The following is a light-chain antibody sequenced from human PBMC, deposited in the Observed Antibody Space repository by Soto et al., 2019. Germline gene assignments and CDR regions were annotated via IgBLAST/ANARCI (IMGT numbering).Light chain of an antibody. V-gene: IGLV3-21*02. J-gene: IGLJ2*01. CDR1: NIGSEN. CDR2: DGS. Sequence: SYELTQSPSVSAAPGQTARITCGGNNIGSENVHWYQQKPGQAPVLVVNDGSDRPSGIPERFSGSKSGTSASLAITGLQAEDEADYYCQSYDSSLSGSVFGGGTKLTVL. CDR3: QSYDSSLSGSV.